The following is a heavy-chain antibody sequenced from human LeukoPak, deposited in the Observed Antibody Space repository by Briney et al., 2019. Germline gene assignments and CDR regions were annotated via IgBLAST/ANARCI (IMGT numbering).Heavy chain of an antibody. CDR3: AREKDAFDI. V-gene: IGHV3-7*01. CDR2: IKQDGSEK. Sequence: GGSLRLSCAASGFTFSSYYMNWVRQTPGKGPEWVANIKQDGSEKYYVDSVKGRFTISRDNAKNSLYLQMNSLRAEDTAVYYCAREKDAFDIWGQGTMVTVSS. J-gene: IGHJ3*02. CDR1: GFTFSSYY.